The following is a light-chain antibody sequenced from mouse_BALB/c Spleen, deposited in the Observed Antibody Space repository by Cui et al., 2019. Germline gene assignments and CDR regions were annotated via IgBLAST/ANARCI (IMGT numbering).Light chain of an antibody. CDR2: KAS. CDR3: QQGQSYPLT. J-gene: IGKJ5*01. Sequence: DIQMNQSPSSLSASLGDTITITCHASQNINVWLSWYQQKPVNIPKLLIYKASNLHTGVPSRFSGSGSGTGFTLTISSLQPEDIATYYCQQGQSYPLTFGAGTKLELK. V-gene: IGKV10-94*01. CDR1: QNINVW.